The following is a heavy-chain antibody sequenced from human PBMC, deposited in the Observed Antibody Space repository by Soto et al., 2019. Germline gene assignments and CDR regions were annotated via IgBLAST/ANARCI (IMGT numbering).Heavy chain of an antibody. Sequence: QAQLVQSGAEVKKPGSSVRLSCSTSGGSFSSYTLNWVRQAPGQGLEWLGRIIPVLTITDYAQKFRGRLTITAGKSSNTAYMELTSLRSDDTAVYYCARRRYCGADCYKNYYFGMDVWDQGTTVTVSS. D-gene: IGHD2-21*02. CDR1: GGSFSSYT. CDR2: IIPVLTIT. V-gene: IGHV1-69*02. CDR3: ARRRYCGADCYKNYYFGMDV. J-gene: IGHJ6*02.